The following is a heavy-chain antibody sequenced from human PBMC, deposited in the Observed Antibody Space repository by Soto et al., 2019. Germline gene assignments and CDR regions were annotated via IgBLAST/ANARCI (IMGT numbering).Heavy chain of an antibody. Sequence: ASVKVSCKTSGYVFTGYYLHWVRQAPGQGLEWMGWINCRSDGTTYTQKFQGRVTLTMDTSTSTAYMELSSLISDDTALYYCMRGASARDSSGYPYYFDPWGQGTLVTVSS. CDR1: GYVFTGYY. CDR3: MRGASARDSSGYPYYFDP. J-gene: IGHJ4*02. D-gene: IGHD3-22*01. V-gene: IGHV1-2*02. CDR2: INCRSDGT.